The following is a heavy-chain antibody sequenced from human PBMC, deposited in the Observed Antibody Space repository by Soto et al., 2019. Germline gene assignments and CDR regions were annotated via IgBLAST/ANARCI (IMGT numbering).Heavy chain of an antibody. Sequence: GGSLRLSCAASGFTFDDYAMHWVRQAPGKGLEWVSGISWNSGSIGYADSVKGRFTISRDNAKNSLYLQMNSLRAEDTALYYCAKDMGGYCSGGSCLDDAFDIWGQGTMVTVSS. CDR2: ISWNSGSI. D-gene: IGHD2-15*01. J-gene: IGHJ3*02. CDR1: GFTFDDYA. CDR3: AKDMGGYCSGGSCLDDAFDI. V-gene: IGHV3-9*01.